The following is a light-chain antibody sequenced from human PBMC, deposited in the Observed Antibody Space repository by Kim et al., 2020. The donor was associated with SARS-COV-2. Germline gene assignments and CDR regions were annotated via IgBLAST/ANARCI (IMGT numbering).Light chain of an antibody. V-gene: IGLV2-14*04. CDR1: SSDIGTYNY. Sequence: GQSITISCTGTSSDIGTYNYVSWYQQHPGRAPNLMIYDVAKRPSGVSHRFSGSKSGNTASLTISGLQAEDEADYYCSSFASSTTWVFGGGTQLTVL. CDR2: DVA. CDR3: SSFASSTTWV. J-gene: IGLJ3*02.